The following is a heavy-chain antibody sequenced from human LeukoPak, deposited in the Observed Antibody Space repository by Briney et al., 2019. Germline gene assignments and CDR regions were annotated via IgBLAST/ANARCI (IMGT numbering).Heavy chain of an antibody. J-gene: IGHJ6*03. V-gene: IGHV4-39*01. CDR1: RGSITSNSYF. CDR3: ARQYYYYYYYMDV. CDR2: FADSGSTYTLST. Sequence: SETLSLTCNVSRGSITSNSYFWGWIRQSPGNGLEWIGSFADSGSTYTLSTYYNPSLKSRVTISVDTSKNQFSLNLGSVTAADTAVYYCARQYYYYYYYMDVWGKGTPVTVSS.